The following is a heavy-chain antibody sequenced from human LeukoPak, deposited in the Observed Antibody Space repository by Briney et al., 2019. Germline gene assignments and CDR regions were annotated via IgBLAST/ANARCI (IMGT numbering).Heavy chain of an antibody. CDR2: IWYDGSNK. Sequence: GGSLRLSCAASGFTFSSYGMHWVRQAPGKGLEWVAVIWYDGSNKYYADSVKGRFTISRDNSKNTLYLQMNSLRAEDTAVYYCARERGIFGVVIPFDYWGQGTLVTVSS. J-gene: IGHJ4*02. CDR1: GFTFSSYG. CDR3: ARERGIFGVVIPFDY. V-gene: IGHV3-33*01. D-gene: IGHD3-3*01.